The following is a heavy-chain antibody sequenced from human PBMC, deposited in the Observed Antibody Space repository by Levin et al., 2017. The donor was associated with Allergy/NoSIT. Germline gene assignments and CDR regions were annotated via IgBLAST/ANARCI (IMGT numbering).Heavy chain of an antibody. CDR1: GFTFRSNV. D-gene: IGHD3-22*01. CDR3: AQTYYYDRRGSYFFDN. V-gene: IGHV3-23*01. J-gene: IGHJ4*02. CDR2: ISGSGDST. Sequence: PGGSLRLSCAASGFTFRSNVMSWVRQAPGKGLEWVSGISGSGDSTYYADSVKGRFTISRDNSKNTLYLQMNSLRADDTAVYYCAQTYYYDRRGSYFFDNWGQGTLVTVSS.